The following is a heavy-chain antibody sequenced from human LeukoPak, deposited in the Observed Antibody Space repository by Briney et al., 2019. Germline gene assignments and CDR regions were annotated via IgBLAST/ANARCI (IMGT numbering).Heavy chain of an antibody. CDR1: GFIFRNYW. Sequence: TGGSLRPSCAASGFIFRNYWMSWVRQAPGKGLEWVANIKQDGSEKYYVDSVKGRFTISRDNAKNSLYLQMNSLRAEDTAVYYCARLGSYYWYFDYWGQGTLVTVSS. V-gene: IGHV3-7*01. CDR3: ARLGSYYWYFDY. J-gene: IGHJ4*02. CDR2: IKQDGSEK. D-gene: IGHD1-26*01.